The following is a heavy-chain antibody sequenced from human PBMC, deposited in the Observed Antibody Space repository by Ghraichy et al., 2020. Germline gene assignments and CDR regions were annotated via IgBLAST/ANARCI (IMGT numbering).Heavy chain of an antibody. Sequence: SVKVSCKASGGTFSSYAISWVRQAPGQGLEWMGGIIPIFGTANYAQKFQGRVTITADESTSTAYMELSSLRSEDTAVYYCARVGLSNYYYYYMDVWGKGTTVTVSS. J-gene: IGHJ6*03. CDR3: ARVGLSNYYYYYMDV. CDR1: GGTFSSYA. CDR2: IIPIFGTA. D-gene: IGHD3-16*01. V-gene: IGHV1-69*13.